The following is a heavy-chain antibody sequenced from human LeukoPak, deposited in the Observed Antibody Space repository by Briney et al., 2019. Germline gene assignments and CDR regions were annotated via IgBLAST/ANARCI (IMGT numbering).Heavy chain of an antibody. D-gene: IGHD6-6*01. CDR1: GGTFSSYA. CDR3: ARAPIAARPDYYYYYMDV. CDR2: IIPIFGTA. J-gene: IGHJ6*03. Sequence: ASVKVSSKASGGTFSSYAISWVRQAPGQGLEWMGGIIPIFGTANYAQKFQGRVTITTDESTSTAYMELSSLGSEDTAVYYCARAPIAARPDYYYYYMDVWGKGTTVTVSS. V-gene: IGHV1-69*05.